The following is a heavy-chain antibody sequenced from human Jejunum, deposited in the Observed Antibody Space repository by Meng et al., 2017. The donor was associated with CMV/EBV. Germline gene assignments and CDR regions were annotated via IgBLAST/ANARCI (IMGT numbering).Heavy chain of an antibody. CDR1: GYTYTDHN. V-gene: IGHV1-18*04. CDR2: ISLGNGQT. D-gene: IGHD7-27*01. Sequence: QVHLLQSGAELNKPGAAVNISCKTSGYTYTDHNIGWVRQAPGQGLEWVGWISLGNGQTVYGHKVQGRVTVTTDTSTSTAYMELRSLRSDDTAMYYCARDVWGFDYWGQGTLVTVSS. CDR3: ARDVWGFDY. J-gene: IGHJ4*02.